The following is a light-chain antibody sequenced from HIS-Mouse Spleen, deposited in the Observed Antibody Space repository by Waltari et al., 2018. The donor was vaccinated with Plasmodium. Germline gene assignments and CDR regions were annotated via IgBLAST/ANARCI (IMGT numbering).Light chain of an antibody. Sequence: EIVLTQSPGTLSLSPGERATLSCRASQSVSSSYLAWDQQKPGQAPRLLIYGASSRATGIPDRCSGSGSGTDFTITISRLEPEDFAVYYCQQYGSSPLTFGGGTKVEIK. CDR3: QQYGSSPLT. CDR1: QSVSSSY. V-gene: IGKV3-20*01. CDR2: GAS. J-gene: IGKJ4*01.